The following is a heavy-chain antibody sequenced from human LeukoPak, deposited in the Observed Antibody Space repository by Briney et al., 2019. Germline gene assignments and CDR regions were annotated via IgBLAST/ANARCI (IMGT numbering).Heavy chain of an antibody. CDR3: ARVFPYGSGSPYNWFDP. CDR2: INPSGGST. CDR1: GYTFTSYY. V-gene: IGHV1-46*01. Sequence: APVKVSCKASGYTFTSYYMHWVRQAPGQGLEWMGIINPSGGSTSYAQKFQGRVTMTRDTSTSTVYMELSSLRSEDTAVYYCARVFPYGSGSPYNWFDPWGQGTLVTVSS. D-gene: IGHD3-10*01. J-gene: IGHJ5*02.